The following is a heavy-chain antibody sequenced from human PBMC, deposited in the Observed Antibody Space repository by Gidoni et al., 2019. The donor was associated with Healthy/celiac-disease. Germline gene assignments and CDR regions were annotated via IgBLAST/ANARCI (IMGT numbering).Heavy chain of an antibody. D-gene: IGHD2-2*02. CDR3: ARALGYCSSTSCYNPQGYYYGMDV. CDR1: GSPFRSYA. Sequence: QVQLVESGGGVVQPGRSLRLSCAASGSPFRSYALHWVRQAPGKGLEWVAVISYDGSNKYYADSVKGRFTISRDNSKNTLYLQMNSLRAEDTAVYYCARALGYCSSTSCYNPQGYYYGMDVWGQGTTVTVSS. J-gene: IGHJ6*02. CDR2: ISYDGSNK. V-gene: IGHV3-30*04.